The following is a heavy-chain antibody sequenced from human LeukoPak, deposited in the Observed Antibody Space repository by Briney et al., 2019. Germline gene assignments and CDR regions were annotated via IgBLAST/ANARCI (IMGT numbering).Heavy chain of an antibody. D-gene: IGHD5-24*01. J-gene: IGHJ3*02. Sequence: SSETLSLTCTVSGYSISSGYYWGWIRQPPGKGLEWIGSIYHSGSTYYNPSLKSRVTISVDTCKNQFSLKLSSVTAADTAVYYCARDRDVGNAFDIWGQGTMVTVSS. CDR2: IYHSGST. V-gene: IGHV4-38-2*02. CDR1: GYSISSGYY. CDR3: ARDRDVGNAFDI.